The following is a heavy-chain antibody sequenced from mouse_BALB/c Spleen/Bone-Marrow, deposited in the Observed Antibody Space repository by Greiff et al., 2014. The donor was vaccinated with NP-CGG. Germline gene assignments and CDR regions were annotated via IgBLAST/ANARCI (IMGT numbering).Heavy chain of an antibody. D-gene: IGHD3-3*01. V-gene: IGHV1S137*01. CDR2: ISTYYGDA. CDR1: GYTFTDYA. J-gene: IGHJ1*01. CDR3: ARKGDMNFDV. Sequence: QVQLQQSGAELVRPGVSVKISCKGSGYTFTDYAMHWVKQSHAKSLEWIGVISTYYGDASYNQKFKGKATMTVDKSSSTAYMELARLTSEDSAIYYCARKGDMNFDVWGAGTTVTVSS.